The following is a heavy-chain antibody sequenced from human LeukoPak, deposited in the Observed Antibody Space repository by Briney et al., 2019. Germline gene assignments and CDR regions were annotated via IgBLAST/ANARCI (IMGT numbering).Heavy chain of an antibody. J-gene: IGHJ4*02. CDR1: GFAFTSYG. V-gene: IGHV1-18*01. CDR2: ISAYNGGT. D-gene: IGHD6-13*01. CDR3: ARAMRQHLAEAFDY. Sequence: ASVKVSCKASGFAFTSYGFSWVRQAPGQGLEWMGWISAYNGGTNYAQKLQGRVTMTTDTSTGTAYMELRSLRSDDTAVYYCARAMRQHLAEAFDYWGQGTLVTVSS.